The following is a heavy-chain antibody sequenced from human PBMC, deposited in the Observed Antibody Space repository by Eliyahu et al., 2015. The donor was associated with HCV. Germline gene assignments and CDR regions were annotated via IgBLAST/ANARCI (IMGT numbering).Heavy chain of an antibody. CDR3: ASGGGGIAVAGTGGWFDP. CDR2: IHYSGST. D-gene: IGHD6-19*01. CDR1: GGSITTYX. Sequence: QVQLQESGPGLVKPSETLSLTCTVSGGSITTYXWSWXRQPPGKGXGWIGYIHYSGSTNYNPSLKSRVTMSVDTSXNQFSLNLTSVTAADTAVYYCASGGGGIAVAGTGGWFDPWGQGTLVTVSS. V-gene: IGHV4-59*01. J-gene: IGHJ5*02.